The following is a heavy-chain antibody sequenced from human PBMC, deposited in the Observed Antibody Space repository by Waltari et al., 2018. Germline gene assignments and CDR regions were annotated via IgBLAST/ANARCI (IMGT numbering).Heavy chain of an antibody. CDR1: GFTFSIYG. D-gene: IGHD3-10*01. CDR2: ISYDGSNK. Sequence: QVHLVESGGGVFQPGRSLRLSCAASGFTFSIYGMHWVRQAPGKGLEWVALISYDGSNKYYADSVKGRFTISRDNSKNTLYLQMSSLRAEDTAVYYCAKVSGSIRDRRGSPPGDYWGQGTLVTVSS. J-gene: IGHJ4*02. CDR3: AKVSGSIRDRRGSPPGDY. V-gene: IGHV3-30*18.